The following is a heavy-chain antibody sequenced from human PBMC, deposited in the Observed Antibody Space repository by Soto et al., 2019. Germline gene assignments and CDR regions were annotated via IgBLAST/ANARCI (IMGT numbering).Heavy chain of an antibody. CDR1: GDTFSSYA. V-gene: IGHV1-69*01. J-gene: IGHJ4*02. D-gene: IGHD2-2*01. CDR2: IIPIFGTA. Sequence: QVQLVQSGAEVKKPGSSVKVSCKASGDTFSSYAISWVRQAPGQGLEWMGGIIPIFGTANYAQKFQGRVTITADESTSTAYMELSSLRSEDTAVYYCARERVGVVPAAVRYFDYWGQGTLVTVSS. CDR3: ARERVGVVPAAVRYFDY.